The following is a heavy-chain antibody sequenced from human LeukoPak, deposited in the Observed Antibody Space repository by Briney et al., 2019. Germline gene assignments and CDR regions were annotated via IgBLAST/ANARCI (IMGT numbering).Heavy chain of an antibody. D-gene: IGHD1-1*01. J-gene: IGHJ6*03. CDR3: ARDSTRYYYYMDV. CDR2: INSDGSST. CDR1: GFTFSSYW. V-gene: IGHV3-74*01. Sequence: GGSLRLSCAASGFTFSSYWMHWVRQAPGKGLVWVSRINSDGSSTSYADSVKGRFTISRDNAKNTLYLQMDSLRAEDTAVYYCARDSTRYYYYMDVWGKGTTVTVSS.